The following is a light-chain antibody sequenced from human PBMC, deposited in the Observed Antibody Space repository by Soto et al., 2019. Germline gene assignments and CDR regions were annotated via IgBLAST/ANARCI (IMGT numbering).Light chain of an antibody. J-gene: IGLJ3*02. CDR2: DVS. CDR1: SSDVGAYNY. CDR3: CSYAGSYSWV. V-gene: IGLV2-11*01. Sequence: QSVLTQPRSVSGSPGQSVTISCTGTSSDVGAYNYVSWYQHHPGKAPKVMIYDVSERPSGVPDRFSGSESDNKASLTISGLQAEDEADYYCCSYAGSYSWVFGGGTKLTVL.